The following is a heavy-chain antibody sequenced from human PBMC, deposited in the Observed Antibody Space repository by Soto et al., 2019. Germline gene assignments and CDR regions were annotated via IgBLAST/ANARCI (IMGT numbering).Heavy chain of an antibody. CDR2: IWYDGSNK. D-gene: IGHD6-19*01. J-gene: IGHJ4*02. Sequence: QVQLVESGGGVVQPGRSLRLSCAASGFTFSNYGMHWVRQAPGKGLEWVAIIWYDGSNKYYADSVKGRLTISRDNSENTLYLQMNSLRAEDTAVYYCARDRYSSGWYDLDYWGQGTLVTVSS. CDR3: ARDRYSSGWYDLDY. V-gene: IGHV3-33*01. CDR1: GFTFSNYG.